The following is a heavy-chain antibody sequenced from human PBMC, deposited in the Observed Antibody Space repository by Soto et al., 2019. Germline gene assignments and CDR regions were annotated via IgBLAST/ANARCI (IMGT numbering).Heavy chain of an antibody. CDR1: GLAFSTHW. D-gene: IGHD3-16*01. Sequence: EVQLVEFGGGLVQPGGSLRLSCAASGLAFSTHWMTWVRQAPGKGLEWVAHINQDGTEKYYVDSVKGRSTISRDNAKNSLYLKMNSLTAEDTALYYWATRPNIVHYDVGVFDFWGQGALVTVSS. J-gene: IGHJ4*02. CDR3: ATRPNIVHYDVGVFDF. V-gene: IGHV3-7*01. CDR2: INQDGTEK.